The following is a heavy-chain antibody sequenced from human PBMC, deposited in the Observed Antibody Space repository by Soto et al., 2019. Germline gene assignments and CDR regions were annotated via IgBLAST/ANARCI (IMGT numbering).Heavy chain of an antibody. CDR3: ARAIEEVPAAAQGY. Sequence: GGSLRLSCVGSGFTFNNYGMSWVRQAPGKGLEWLSSIDSTGTYIYYAKSLKGRFTISRDNAKNSLSLQMNSLRAEDTAVYYCARAIEEVPAAAQGYWGQGTPVTVSS. V-gene: IGHV3-21*01. J-gene: IGHJ4*02. CDR1: GFTFNNYG. D-gene: IGHD2-2*01. CDR2: IDSTGTYI.